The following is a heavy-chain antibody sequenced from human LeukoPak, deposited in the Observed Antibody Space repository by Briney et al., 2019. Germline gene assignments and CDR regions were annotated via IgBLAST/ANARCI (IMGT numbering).Heavy chain of an antibody. J-gene: IGHJ4*02. D-gene: IGHD5-12*01. CDR2: IYSGGST. V-gene: IGHV3-66*01. Sequence: GRSLRLSCTASGFTFGDYAMSWVRQAPGKGLEWVSVIYSGGSTYYADSVKGRFTISRDNSKNTLYLQMNSLRAEDTAVYYCAREYGYRIVWGQGTLVTVSS. CDR1: GFTFGDYA. CDR3: AREYGYRIV.